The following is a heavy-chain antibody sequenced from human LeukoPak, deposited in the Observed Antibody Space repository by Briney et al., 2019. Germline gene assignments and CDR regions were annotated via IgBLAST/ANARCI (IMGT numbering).Heavy chain of an antibody. CDR1: GGSISSGSYY. Sequence: SETLSLTCTVSGGSISSGSYYWSWIRQPPGKGLEWIGYIYYSGSTNYNPSLRSRVTISVDTSKNQFSLKLSSVTAADTAVYYCARSHGSGSCYNLNDYWGQGTLVTVSS. J-gene: IGHJ4*02. V-gene: IGHV4-61*01. D-gene: IGHD3-10*01. CDR2: IYYSGST. CDR3: ARSHGSGSCYNLNDY.